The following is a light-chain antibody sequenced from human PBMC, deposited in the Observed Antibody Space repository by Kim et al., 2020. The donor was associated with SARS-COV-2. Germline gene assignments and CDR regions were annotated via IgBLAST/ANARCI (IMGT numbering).Light chain of an antibody. Sequence: SITISCTGSSSDVGSYNHVSWYQHHPGKAPKVIIYEVTKRPSGISNRFSGSKSGNTASLTISGLLPEDEGDYYGCSSYATSSTFVFGGGTQLTVL. CDR2: EVT. CDR3: SSYATSSTFV. V-gene: IGLV2-23*02. CDR1: SSDVGSYNH. J-gene: IGLJ2*01.